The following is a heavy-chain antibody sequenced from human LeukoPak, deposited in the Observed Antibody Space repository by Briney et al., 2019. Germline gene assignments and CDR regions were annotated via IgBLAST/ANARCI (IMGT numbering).Heavy chain of an antibody. CDR2: TYYRSKWYN. CDR3: ARTLEWELLTSGYYYYYMDV. J-gene: IGHJ6*03. D-gene: IGHD1-26*01. CDR1: GDSVSGNSAA. Sequence: SQTLSLTCAISGDSVSGNSAAWNWIRQSPSRGLEWLGRTYYRSKWYNDYAVSVKSRITINPDTSKNQFSLQLNSVTPEDTAVYYCARTLEWELLTSGYYYYYMDVWGKGTTVTVSS. V-gene: IGHV6-1*01.